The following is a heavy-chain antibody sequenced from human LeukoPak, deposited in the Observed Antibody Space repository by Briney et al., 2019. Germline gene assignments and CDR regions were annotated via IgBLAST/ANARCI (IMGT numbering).Heavy chain of an antibody. V-gene: IGHV3-64*01. J-gene: IGHJ3*02. CDR3: ARGRSAAEYDAFDI. D-gene: IGHD2-15*01. Sequence: GGSLRLSCEVSGFMFSTYAMHWVRQAPGKGPEFVSGINTYGGSTYYAKSVKGRFTISRDNSKNTLYLQMGSLRAEDTAVYYCARGRSAAEYDAFDIWGQGTLVTVSS. CDR1: GFMFSTYA. CDR2: INTYGGST.